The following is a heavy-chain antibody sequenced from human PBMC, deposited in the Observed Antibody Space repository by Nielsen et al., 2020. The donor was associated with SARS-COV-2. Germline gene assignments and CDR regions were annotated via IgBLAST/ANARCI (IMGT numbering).Heavy chain of an antibody. CDR3: ARGLGYGDYGGSDYYYGMDV. J-gene: IGHJ6*02. CDR2: MNPNSGNT. Sequence: ASVTVSCKASGYTFTSYDINWVRQATGQGLEWMGWMNPNSGNTGYAQKFQGRVTMTRNTSISTAYMELSSLRSEDTAVYYCARGLGYGDYGGSDYYYGMDVWGQGTTVTVSS. V-gene: IGHV1-8*01. D-gene: IGHD4-17*01. CDR1: GYTFTSYD.